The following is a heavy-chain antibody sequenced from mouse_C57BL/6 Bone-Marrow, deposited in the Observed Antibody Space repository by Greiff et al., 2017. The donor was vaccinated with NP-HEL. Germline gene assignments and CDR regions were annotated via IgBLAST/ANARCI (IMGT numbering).Heavy chain of an antibody. CDR3: AGDYYGSQAWFAY. V-gene: IGHV1-81*01. J-gene: IGHJ3*01. CDR1: GYTFTSYG. Sequence: QVQLQQSGAELARPGASVKLSCKASGYTFTSYGISWVKQRTGQGLEWIGEIYPRSGNTYYNEKFKGKATLTADKSSSTAYMELRSLTSEDSAVYFCAGDYYGSQAWFAYWGQGTLVTVSA. CDR2: IYPRSGNT. D-gene: IGHD1-1*01.